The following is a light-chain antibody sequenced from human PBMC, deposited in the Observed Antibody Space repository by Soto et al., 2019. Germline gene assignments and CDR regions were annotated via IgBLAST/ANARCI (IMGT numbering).Light chain of an antibody. CDR2: HTN. V-gene: IGLV8-61*01. Sequence: VVTQEPSFSVSPGGTVTLTCGLNSGSVSTNYYPAWYQQTPGQAPRALIYHTNTRSSGVPDRFSGSILGNKAALTISGAQADDESDYYCVLYITGGTWVFGGGTKVTVL. CDR1: SGSVSTNYY. J-gene: IGLJ3*02. CDR3: VLYITGGTWV.